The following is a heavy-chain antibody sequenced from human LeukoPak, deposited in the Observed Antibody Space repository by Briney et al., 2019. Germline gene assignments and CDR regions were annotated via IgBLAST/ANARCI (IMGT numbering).Heavy chain of an antibody. CDR2: ISTTGSTV. CDR1: GFSFGRYE. J-gene: IGHJ6*02. V-gene: IGHV3-48*03. D-gene: IGHD3-22*01. CDR3: AKDFPHYYESSHGMDA. Sequence: PGGSLRLSCAASGFSFGRYEMNWVRQAPGKGLEWVSYISTTGSTVYYADSVEGRFTMSRDNAKNLLYLQMNSLRAEDGAVYHCAKDFPHYYESSHGMDAWGQGTTVTVSS.